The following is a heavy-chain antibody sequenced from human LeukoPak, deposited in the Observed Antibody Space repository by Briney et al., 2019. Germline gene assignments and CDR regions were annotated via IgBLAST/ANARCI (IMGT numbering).Heavy chain of an antibody. D-gene: IGHD2-2*02. Sequence: SETLSLTCTVSGGSISSYYWSWIRQPPGXXXXWIGYIYYSGSTNYNPSLKSRVTISVDTSKNQFSLKLSSVTAADTAVYYCARHCSSTSCYTSFDYWGQGTLVTVSS. J-gene: IGHJ4*02. V-gene: IGHV4-59*08. CDR2: IYYSGST. CDR3: ARHCSSTSCYTSFDY. CDR1: GGSISSYY.